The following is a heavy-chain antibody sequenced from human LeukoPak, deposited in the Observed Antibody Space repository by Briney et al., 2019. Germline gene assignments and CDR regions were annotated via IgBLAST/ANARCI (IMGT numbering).Heavy chain of an antibody. J-gene: IGHJ4*02. CDR1: GFTFSSYA. Sequence: GRSLRLSCAASGFTFSSYAMHWVRQAPGKGLEWVAVISYDGSNKYYADSVKGRFTISRDNSKNTLYLQMNSLRAEDTAVYYCASFIVAFDYWGQGTLVTVSS. CDR2: ISYDGSNK. V-gene: IGHV3-30-3*01. CDR3: ASFIVAFDY. D-gene: IGHD5-12*01.